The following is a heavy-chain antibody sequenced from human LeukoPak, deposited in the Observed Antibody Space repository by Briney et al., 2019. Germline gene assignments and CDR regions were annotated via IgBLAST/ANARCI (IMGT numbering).Heavy chain of an antibody. CDR1: GYTFTGYY. V-gene: IGHV1-2*02. CDR3: ARGSGLWTAFDI. J-gene: IGHJ3*02. Sequence: ASVKVSCKASGYTFTGYYMHWVRQAPGQGLELMGWINPNSGGTNYAQKFQGRVTMTRDTSISTAYLELSRLRSDDMAVYYCARGSGLWTAFDIWGQGTMVTVSS. CDR2: INPNSGGT. D-gene: IGHD5-18*01.